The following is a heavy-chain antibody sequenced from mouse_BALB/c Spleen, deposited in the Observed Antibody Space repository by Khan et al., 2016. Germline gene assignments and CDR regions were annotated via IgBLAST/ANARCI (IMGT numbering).Heavy chain of an antibody. Sequence: VQLQESGAELARPGASVKLSCKASGYTFTSYGMQWVKQRPGQGLEWMGAIYPGDGDTRYTKKFKGKATLTAEKSSRTAYMQLSSLASEDSAVYYCARGVPFDYWGQGTTLTVSS. D-gene: IGHD2-14*01. CDR1: GYTFTSYG. CDR2: IYPGDGDT. J-gene: IGHJ2*01. CDR3: ARGVPFDY. V-gene: IGHV1-87*01.